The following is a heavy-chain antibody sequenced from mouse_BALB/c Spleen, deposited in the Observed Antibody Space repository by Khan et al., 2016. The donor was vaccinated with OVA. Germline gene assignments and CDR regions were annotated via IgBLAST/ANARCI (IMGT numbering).Heavy chain of an antibody. CDR2: IYPGSDNA. CDR3: ARGDGYYVYFDY. D-gene: IGHD2-3*01. V-gene: IGHV1-81*01. J-gene: IGHJ2*01. CDR1: GYTFTYYV. Sequence: QVQLQQSGPELVKPGASVKMSCKASGYTFTYYVITWVKQRTGQGLEWIGEIYPGSDNAYYNERFKGKATLTGDKSSNTTNMQLSSLTSEDSAVYFCARGDGYYVYFDYWGQGTTLTVSS.